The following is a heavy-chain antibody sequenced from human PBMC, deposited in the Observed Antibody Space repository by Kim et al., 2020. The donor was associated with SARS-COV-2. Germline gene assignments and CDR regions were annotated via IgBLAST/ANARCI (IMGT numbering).Heavy chain of an antibody. CDR3: AKDHDYYGSGTYGYFGP. V-gene: IGHV3-53*01. D-gene: IGHD3-10*01. CDR2: LYSGGTT. Sequence: GGSLRLSCAASGLTVSNNFMTWVRQAPGKGLEWVSTLYSGGTTHYSDSVKGRFIISRDTSQNTLYLQMNSLRAEDTAVYYCAKDHDYYGSGTYGYFGPWGQGTLVTVSS. J-gene: IGHJ4*02. CDR1: GLTVSNNF.